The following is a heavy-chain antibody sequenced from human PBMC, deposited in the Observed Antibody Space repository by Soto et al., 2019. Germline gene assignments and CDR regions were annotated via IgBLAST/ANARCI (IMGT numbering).Heavy chain of an antibody. J-gene: IGHJ5*02. CDR3: ARHPSDFWFDP. CDR1: GGSLSSSSYF. V-gene: IGHV4-39*01. Sequence: PSETLSLTCSVSGGSLSSSSYFWGWIRQPPGKGLEWIGSIYYSGSTYYNPSLKSRVTVSVDTSKNQFSLKLSSVTAADTAVYYCARHPSDFWFDPWGQGTLVTVS. CDR2: IYYSGST. D-gene: IGHD2-21*02.